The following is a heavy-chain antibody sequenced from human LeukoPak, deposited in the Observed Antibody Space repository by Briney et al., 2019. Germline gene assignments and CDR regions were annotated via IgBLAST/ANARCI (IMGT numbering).Heavy chain of an antibody. D-gene: IGHD6-13*01. CDR3: ARWYSSSWSHYYGMDV. J-gene: IGHJ6*04. V-gene: IGHV4-31*03. Sequence: SETLSLTCTVSGGSISSGGYYWSWIRQHPGKGLEWIGYIYYSGSTYYNPSLKSRVTISVDTSKNQFSLKLSSVTAADTAVYYCARWYSSSWSHYYGMDVWGKGTTVTVSS. CDR1: GGSISSGGYY. CDR2: IYYSGST.